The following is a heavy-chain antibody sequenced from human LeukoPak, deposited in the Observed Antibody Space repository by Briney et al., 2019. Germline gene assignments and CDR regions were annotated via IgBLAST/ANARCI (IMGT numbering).Heavy chain of an antibody. CDR1: GGSISSGGSY. Sequence: SETLSLTCTLSGGSISSGGSYWSWIRQHPGKGLEWIGCIYYSGSTYYDPSLKSRVTISVDTSKNQFSLKLSSVTAAGTAVYYCARACSARGAYFDYWGQGTLVTVSS. D-gene: IGHD5-18*01. J-gene: IGHJ4*02. CDR3: ARACSARGAYFDY. V-gene: IGHV4-31*03. CDR2: IYYSGST.